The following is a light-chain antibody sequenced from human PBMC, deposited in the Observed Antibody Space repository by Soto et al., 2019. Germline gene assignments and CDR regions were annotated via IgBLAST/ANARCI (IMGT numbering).Light chain of an antibody. CDR3: QQRSNWPLT. CDR2: GAS. CDR1: QSVSSN. J-gene: IGKJ3*01. Sequence: EIVMTQSPATLSVSPGERATLSCRASQSVSSNLAWYQQKPGQAPRLLIYGASNRATGIPARFSGSGSGTDFTLTISSLEPEDFAVYYCQQRSNWPLTFGPGTKVDTK. V-gene: IGKV3-11*01.